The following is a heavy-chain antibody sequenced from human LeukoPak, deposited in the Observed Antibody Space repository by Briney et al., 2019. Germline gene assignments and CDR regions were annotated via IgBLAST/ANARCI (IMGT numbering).Heavy chain of an antibody. CDR1: GGTFSSYA. J-gene: IGHJ3*02. V-gene: IGHV1-69*04. CDR2: IIPILGIA. Sequence: SVKVSCKASGGTFSSYAISWVRQAPGQGLEWMGRIIPILGIANYAQRFQGRVTITADKSTSTAYMELSSLRSEDTAVYYCAKGGFLEWLLSRDAFDIWGQGTMVTVSS. D-gene: IGHD3-3*01. CDR3: AKGGFLEWLLSRDAFDI.